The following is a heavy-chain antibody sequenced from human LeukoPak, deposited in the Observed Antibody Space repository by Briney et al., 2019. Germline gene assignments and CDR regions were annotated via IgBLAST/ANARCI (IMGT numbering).Heavy chain of an antibody. Sequence: SETLSLSCTVSGGSISSYYWSWIRQPPGKGLERIGYIYYSGSTNYNPSLKSRVTISVDTSKNQFSLKLSSVTAADTAVYYCAREKGDFWSGWDMDVWGKGTTVTVSS. CDR3: AREKGDFWSGWDMDV. J-gene: IGHJ6*03. CDR2: IYYSGST. CDR1: GGSISSYY. V-gene: IGHV4-59*01. D-gene: IGHD3-3*01.